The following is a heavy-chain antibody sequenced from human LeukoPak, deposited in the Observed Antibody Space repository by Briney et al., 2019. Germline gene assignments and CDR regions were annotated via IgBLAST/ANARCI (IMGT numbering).Heavy chain of an antibody. D-gene: IGHD6-19*01. J-gene: IGHJ5*02. CDR2: INPNSGGT. CDR1: GYTFTGYY. CDR3: ARARRYSSGKNWFDP. V-gene: IGHV1-2*06. Sequence: ASVKVSCKAFGYTFTGYYMHWVRQAPGQGLEWMGRINPNSGGTNYAQKFQGRVTMTRDTSISTVYMELSRLRSDDTAVYYCARARRYSSGKNWFDPWGQGTLVTVSS.